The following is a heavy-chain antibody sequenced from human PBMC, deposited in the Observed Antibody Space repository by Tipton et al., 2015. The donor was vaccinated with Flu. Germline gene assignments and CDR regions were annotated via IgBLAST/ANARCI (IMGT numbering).Heavy chain of an antibody. CDR2: ISGDGKTT. Sequence: SLRLSCAASGFPFDSYVMSWVRQAPGKGLEWVSAISGDGKTTYYADSVKGRFTISRDNSKDTLYLQMNSLGAEDTAVYYCAKEPRVMGAILGPFDPWGQGTLVTVSS. D-gene: IGHD1-26*01. CDR3: AKEPRVMGAILGPFDP. J-gene: IGHJ5*01. V-gene: IGHV3-23*01. CDR1: GFPFDSYV.